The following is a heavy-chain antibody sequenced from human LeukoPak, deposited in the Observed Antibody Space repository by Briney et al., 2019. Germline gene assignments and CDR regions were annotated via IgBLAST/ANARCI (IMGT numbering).Heavy chain of an antibody. CDR3: ARGRDGYNSPFDY. D-gene: IGHD5-24*01. CDR1: GFIFTDYW. V-gene: IGHV3-7*01. J-gene: IGHJ4*02. Sequence: PGGSLRLSCAASGFIFTDYWMNWVRQAPGKGLEWVAMIKYDGIDTQYLDSVKGRFTISRDNAKNSLYLEMNSLRAEDTAMYYCARGRDGYNSPFDYWGQGTLVTVSS. CDR2: IKYDGIDT.